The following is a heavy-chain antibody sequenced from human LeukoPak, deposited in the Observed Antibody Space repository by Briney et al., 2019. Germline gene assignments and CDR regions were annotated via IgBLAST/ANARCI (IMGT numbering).Heavy chain of an antibody. CDR2: IYQSGSS. CDR1: GFSISSGYY. D-gene: IGHD5-18*01. Sequence: PSETLSLTCTVSGFSISSGYYWGWIRQSPGKGLEWIGSIYQSGSSYYNPSLESRVAISVDTSKNQFSLKLSSVTAADTAVYYCARALEGGYSYVFDYWGQGTLVTVSS. CDR3: ARALEGGYSYVFDY. J-gene: IGHJ4*02. V-gene: IGHV4-38-2*02.